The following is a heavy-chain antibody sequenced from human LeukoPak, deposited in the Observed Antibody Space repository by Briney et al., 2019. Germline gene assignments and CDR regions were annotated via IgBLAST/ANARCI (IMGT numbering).Heavy chain of an antibody. CDR3: ARVGCSPISCHTWFDP. D-gene: IGHD2-2*01. CDR2: MNPANGNT. V-gene: IGHV1-8*03. Sequence: ASVKVSCKASGYTFTSYDMHWVRQATGQGLEWMGWMNPANGNTVYARKFQGRVTITRDISISTAYMELSSLRSEDTAVYYCARVGCSPISCHTWFDPWAREPWSPSPQ. J-gene: IGHJ5*02. CDR1: GYTFTSYD.